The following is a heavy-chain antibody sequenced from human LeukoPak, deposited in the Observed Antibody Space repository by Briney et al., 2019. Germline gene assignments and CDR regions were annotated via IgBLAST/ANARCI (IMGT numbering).Heavy chain of an antibody. V-gene: IGHV3-21*01. CDR3: VRKTAYDFWSGYYNLDY. CDR2: ISSSSSYI. J-gene: IGHJ4*02. Sequence: GGSLRLSCAASGFTFSSYSMNWVRQAPGKGLEWVSSISSSSSYIYYADSVKGRFTISRDNAKNSLYLQMNSLRAEDTAVYNCVRKTAYDFWSGYYNLDYWGQGTLITVSS. D-gene: IGHD3-3*01. CDR1: GFTFSSYS.